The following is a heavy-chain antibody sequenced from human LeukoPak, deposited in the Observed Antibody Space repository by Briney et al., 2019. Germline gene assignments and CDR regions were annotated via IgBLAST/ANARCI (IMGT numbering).Heavy chain of an antibody. CDR2: IYYSGNT. J-gene: IGHJ3*02. CDR3: ARDGRVYCGGDCSEAFDI. Sequence: SETLSLTCTVSGGSISSTSYYWGWIRQPPGKGLEWIGNIYYSGNTYYNASLKSRVTISVDTSKNQFSLKLSSVTAADTAVYYCARDGRVYCGGDCSEAFDIWGQGTMVTVSS. V-gene: IGHV4-39*07. CDR1: GGSISSTSYY. D-gene: IGHD2-21*02.